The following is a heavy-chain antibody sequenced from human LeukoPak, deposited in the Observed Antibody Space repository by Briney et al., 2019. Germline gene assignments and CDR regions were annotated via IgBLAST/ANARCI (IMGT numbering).Heavy chain of an antibody. J-gene: IGHJ4*02. V-gene: IGHV3-23*01. CDR3: AKDSYYYDSSGHSGFDY. D-gene: IGHD3-22*01. CDR2: ISGSGGST. Sequence: GGSLRLSCAASGFTFSSYAMSWVRQAPGKGLEWVSAISGSGGSTYYADSVKGRFAISRDNSKNTLYLQMNSLRAEDTAVYYCAKDSYYYDSSGHSGFDYWGQGTLVTVSS. CDR1: GFTFSSYA.